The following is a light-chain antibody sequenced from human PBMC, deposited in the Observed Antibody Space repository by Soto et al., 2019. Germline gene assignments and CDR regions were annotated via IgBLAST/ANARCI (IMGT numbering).Light chain of an antibody. CDR3: QHYNSYSEA. CDR1: QTLSSW. Sequence: DIQMTQSPSPRSGAVGDRVTITCRAMQTLSSWLAWYQQKPGKAHKLLIYKASTLKSGVPSRVSGSGSGTEFTLTISSLQPDDFATYYCQHYNSYSEAFGQGTKVELK. V-gene: IGKV1-5*03. J-gene: IGKJ1*01. CDR2: KAS.